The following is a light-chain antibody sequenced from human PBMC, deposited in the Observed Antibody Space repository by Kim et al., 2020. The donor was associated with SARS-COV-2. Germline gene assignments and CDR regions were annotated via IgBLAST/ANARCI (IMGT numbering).Light chain of an antibody. J-gene: IGLJ3*02. Sequence: PCITFCTGTSSCDVGYNDLSSYHQQPDKDPKIMIYYDSNRPSAGFTRFSGSNSGRTTSLIISVRQHEDEADYYCCCYTGSSSPWVFGGGTQLTVL. CDR1: SSCDVGYND. CDR2: YDS. V-gene: IGLV2-14*03. CDR3: CCYTGSSSPWV.